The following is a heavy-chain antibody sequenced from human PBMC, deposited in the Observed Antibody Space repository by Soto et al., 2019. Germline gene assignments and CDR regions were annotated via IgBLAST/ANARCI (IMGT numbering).Heavy chain of an antibody. D-gene: IGHD2-2*01. V-gene: IGHV3-23*01. CDR3: AKGYCTNTTCPYIFDY. CDR1: GFTFSSYA. Sequence: GVSLRLSFAASGFTFSSYAMSWFRQAPGKGLEWVSTISGSGAGTYYADSVKGRFTISRDNSKNTLSLQMNSLRAEDTAVYYCAKGYCTNTTCPYIFDYWGQGALLIVSS. CDR2: ISGSGAGT. J-gene: IGHJ4*02.